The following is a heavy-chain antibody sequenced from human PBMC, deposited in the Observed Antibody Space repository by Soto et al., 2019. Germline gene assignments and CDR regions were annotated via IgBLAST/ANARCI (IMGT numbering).Heavy chain of an antibody. D-gene: IGHD6-13*01. Sequence: PGGSMRLYSVTFGFTFSSHSMNWVRQTQSKGLEWVSYISSSSSTIYYADSVKGRFTISRDNAKNSLYLQMNSLRAEDTAVYYCARDLGSSWYPEYFQHWGQGTLVTVSS. V-gene: IGHV3-48*01. J-gene: IGHJ1*01. CDR1: GFTFSSHS. CDR3: ARDLGSSWYPEYFQH. CDR2: ISSSSSTI.